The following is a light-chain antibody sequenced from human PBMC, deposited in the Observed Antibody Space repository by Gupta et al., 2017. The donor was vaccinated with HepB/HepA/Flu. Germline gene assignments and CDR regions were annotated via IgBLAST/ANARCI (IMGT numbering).Light chain of an antibody. CDR2: EVS. CDR1: SSDVGSYNL. J-gene: IGLJ2*01. V-gene: IGLV2-23*02. CDR3: CSYAGSSTPVV. Sequence: QSALTQPASVSGSPGQSITISCTRTSSDVGSYNLVSWYQQHPGKAPKLMIYEVSKRPSGVSNRFSGSKSGNTASLTISGLQAEDGADYYCCSYAGSSTPVVFGGGTKLTVL.